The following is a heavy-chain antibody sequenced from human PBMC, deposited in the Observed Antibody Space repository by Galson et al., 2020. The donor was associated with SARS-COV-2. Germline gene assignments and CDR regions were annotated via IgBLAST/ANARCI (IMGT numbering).Heavy chain of an antibody. D-gene: IGHD3-10*01. J-gene: IGHJ5*02. CDR3: ARRGGFGSGSFSA. CDR1: NGSINNNIYY. CDR2: LYSSGSI. V-gene: IGHV4-39*02. Sequence: SETLSLTCTVSNGSINNNIYYWGWIRQSPGRALEWLGSLYSSGSIFYNPSLRDRLSISVDTPTNHFFLSLHSVTAAATAVYFCARRGGFGSGSFSAWGQGTLVTVAS.